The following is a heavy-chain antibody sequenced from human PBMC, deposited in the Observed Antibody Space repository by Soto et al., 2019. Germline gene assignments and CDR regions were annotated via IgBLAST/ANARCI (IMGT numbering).Heavy chain of an antibody. CDR1: GFTFSSYA. V-gene: IGHV3-30-3*01. J-gene: IGHJ4*02. Sequence: QVQLVESGGGVVQPGRSLRLSCAASGFTFSSYAMLWVRQAPGKGLEWVAVISYDGSNKYYADSVKGRFTISRDNSKNPLYLQMNSLRAEDTAVYYCARDPVLAFVAAYYFDYWGQGTLVTVSS. D-gene: IGHD6-19*01. CDR2: ISYDGSNK. CDR3: ARDPVLAFVAAYYFDY.